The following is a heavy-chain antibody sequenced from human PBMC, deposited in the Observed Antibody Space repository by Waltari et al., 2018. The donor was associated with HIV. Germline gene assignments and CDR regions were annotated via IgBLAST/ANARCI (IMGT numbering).Heavy chain of an antibody. V-gene: IGHV3-53*01. Sequence: EVQLVESGGGLIQPGGSLRLSCSASGFTFSSNYMSWVRQAPGKWLGWVSVIYSGGSTYYADSVKGRFTISRDNSKNTLYLQMNSLRAEDTAVYYCARDPEMATKWGYWGQGTLVTVSS. CDR3: ARDPEMATKWGY. D-gene: IGHD5-12*01. CDR2: IYSGGST. CDR1: GFTFSSNY. J-gene: IGHJ4*02.